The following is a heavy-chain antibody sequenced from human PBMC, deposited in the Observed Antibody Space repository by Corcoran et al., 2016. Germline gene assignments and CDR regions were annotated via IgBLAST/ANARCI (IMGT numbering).Heavy chain of an antibody. CDR2: IIPIFGTA. V-gene: IGHV1-69*06. J-gene: IGHJ4*02. Sequence: QVQLVQSGAEVKKPGSSVKVSCKASGGTFSSYAISWVRQAPGQGLEWMGGIIPIFGTANYAQKFQGRVTITADKSTSTAYMELSSLRSEDTAVYYCARSVIGATYYYDSSGYPFDYWGQGTLVTVSS. D-gene: IGHD3-22*01. CDR3: ARSVIGATYYYDSSGYPFDY. CDR1: GGTFSSYA.